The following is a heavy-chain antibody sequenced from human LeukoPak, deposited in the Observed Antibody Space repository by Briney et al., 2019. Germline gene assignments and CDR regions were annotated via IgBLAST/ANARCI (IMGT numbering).Heavy chain of an antibody. Sequence: PGGSLRLSCAASGFTFSSYSMNWVRQAPGKGLEWVSYISSSSSTIYYADSVKGRFTISRDNAKNSLYLQMNNLRAEDTAVYYCARDPHDILTGYYRRRWYFDYWGQGTLVTVSS. J-gene: IGHJ4*02. CDR3: ARDPHDILTGYYRRRWYFDY. CDR2: ISSSSSTI. V-gene: IGHV3-48*04. CDR1: GFTFSSYS. D-gene: IGHD3-9*01.